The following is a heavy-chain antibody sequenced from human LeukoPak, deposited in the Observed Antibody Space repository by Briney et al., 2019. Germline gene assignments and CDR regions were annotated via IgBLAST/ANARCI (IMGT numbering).Heavy chain of an antibody. CDR2: ISSSGSTI. CDR1: GFTFSSYA. V-gene: IGHV3-48*04. D-gene: IGHD2-2*02. J-gene: IGHJ4*02. Sequence: PGGSLRLSCAASGFTFSSYAMSWVRQAPGKGLEWVSYISSSGSTIYYADSVKGRFTISRDNAKNSLYLQMNSLRAEDTAVYYCARGCGSSTSCYTEIDYWGQGTLVTVSS. CDR3: ARGCGSSTSCYTEIDY.